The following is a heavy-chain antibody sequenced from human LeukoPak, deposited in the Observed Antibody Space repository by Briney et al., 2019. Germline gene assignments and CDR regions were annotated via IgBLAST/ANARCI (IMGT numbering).Heavy chain of an antibody. CDR3: ARGAVAGMFFDY. J-gene: IGHJ4*02. V-gene: IGHV4-4*02. D-gene: IGHD6-19*01. CDR1: GGSISSSNW. CDR2: IYHSGST. Sequence: SGTLSLTCAVSGGSISSSNWWSWVRQPPGKGLEWIGEIYHSGSTNYNPSLKSRLTISVDKSKNQFSLKLSSVTAADTAVYYCARGAVAGMFFDYWGQGTLVTVSS.